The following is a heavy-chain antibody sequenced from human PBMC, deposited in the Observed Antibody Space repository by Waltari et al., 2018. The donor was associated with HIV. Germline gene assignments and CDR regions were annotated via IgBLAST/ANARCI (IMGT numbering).Heavy chain of an antibody. J-gene: IGHJ6*02. Sequence: QEQLQQSGPGLVKPSQTLSLTCAISGDSVSSNSPAWNWIRQSPSRGLEWLGRTYYRSKWYNDYAVSVKSRITINPDTSKNQFSLQLNSVTPEDTAVYYCAREPGWGSRAYYYGMDVWGQGTTVTVSS. CDR1: GDSVSSNSPA. D-gene: IGHD7-27*01. CDR2: TYYRSKWYN. V-gene: IGHV6-1*01. CDR3: AREPGWGSRAYYYGMDV.